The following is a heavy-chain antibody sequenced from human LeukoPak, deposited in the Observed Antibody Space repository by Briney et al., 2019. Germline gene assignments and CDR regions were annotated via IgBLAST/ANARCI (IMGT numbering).Heavy chain of an antibody. J-gene: IGHJ6*02. D-gene: IGHD6-13*01. V-gene: IGHV4-59*08. CDR2: IYYSGST. Sequence: SETLSLTCTVSGGSISSYYWSWIRQPPGKGLEWIGYIYYSGSTNYNPSLKSRVTISVDTSKNQFSLKLSSVTVADTAVYYCARLNQLFLTGYSSSWYYGMDVWGQGTTVTVSS. CDR3: ARLNQLFLTGYSSSWYYGMDV. CDR1: GGSISSYY.